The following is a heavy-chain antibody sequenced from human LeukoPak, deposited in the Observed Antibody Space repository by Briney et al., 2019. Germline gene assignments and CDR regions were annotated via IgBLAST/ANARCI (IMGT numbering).Heavy chain of an antibody. J-gene: IGHJ5*02. CDR2: IYYSGST. V-gene: IGHV4-59*11. Sequence: SETLSLTCTVSGGSISSHYWSWIRQPPGKGLEWIGYIYYSGSTNYNPSLKSRVTISVDTSKNQFSLKLSSVTAADTAVYYCARAPSITNWFDPWGQGTRVTVSS. CDR3: ARAPSITNWFDP. CDR1: GGSISSHY. D-gene: IGHD3-3*02.